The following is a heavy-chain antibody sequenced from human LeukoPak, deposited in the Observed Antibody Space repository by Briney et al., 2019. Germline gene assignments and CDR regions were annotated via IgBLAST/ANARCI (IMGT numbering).Heavy chain of an antibody. Sequence: ASVKVSCKASGYTFTSYDINWVRQATGQGLEWMGWMNPNSGNTGYAQKFQGRVTMTRNTSISTAYMELSSLRSEDTAVYYCARGDFIAVAGTDYYYGMDVWCQGTTVTVSS. J-gene: IGHJ6*02. V-gene: IGHV1-8*01. D-gene: IGHD6-19*01. CDR1: GYTFTSYD. CDR3: ARGDFIAVAGTDYYYGMDV. CDR2: MNPNSGNT.